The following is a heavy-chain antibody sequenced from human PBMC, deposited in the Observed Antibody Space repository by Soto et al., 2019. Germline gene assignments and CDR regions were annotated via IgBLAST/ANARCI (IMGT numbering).Heavy chain of an antibody. J-gene: IGHJ6*02. CDR1: GDNVSSNSAA. CDR2: TYYRSKWYN. V-gene: IGHV6-1*01. D-gene: IGHD5-12*01. CDR3: ARDGKWLRLGYYYYGMDV. Sequence: SQTLSLTCAISGDNVSSNSAAWNWIRQSPSRGLEWLGRTYYRSKWYNDYAVSVKSRITINPDTSKNQFSLQLNSVTPEDTAVYYCARDGKWLRLGYYYYGMDVWGQGTTVTVS.